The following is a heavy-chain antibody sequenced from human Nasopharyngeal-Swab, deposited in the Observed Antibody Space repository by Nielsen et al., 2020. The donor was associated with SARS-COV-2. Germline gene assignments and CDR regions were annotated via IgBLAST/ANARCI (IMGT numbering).Heavy chain of an antibody. Sequence: ASVKVSCKASGYSFRSYGINWVRQAPGQGLEWMGWISVYNADTNYDQKLQGRVSMTTDTSTSTAYMELRSLRSDDTAVDYCARDIEEWLVVPSLSFDYWGQGTLVTVSS. CDR1: GYSFRSYG. CDR2: ISVYNADT. CDR3: ARDIEEWLVVPSLSFDY. V-gene: IGHV1-18*01. D-gene: IGHD3-3*01. J-gene: IGHJ4*02.